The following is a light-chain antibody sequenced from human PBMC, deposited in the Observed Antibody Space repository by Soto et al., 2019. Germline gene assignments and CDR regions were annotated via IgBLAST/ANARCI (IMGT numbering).Light chain of an antibody. Sequence: QLVLTQPASVSGSPGQSITISCTGTSSDVGGYNYVSWYQQHPGKAPKVMIYDVSNRPSGVSSRFSGSKSGNTASLTISGLQAEDEADYYCSSYTSSSSLVFGGGTKLTVL. CDR1: SSDVGGYNY. CDR2: DVS. J-gene: IGLJ2*01. CDR3: SSYTSSSSLV. V-gene: IGLV2-14*01.